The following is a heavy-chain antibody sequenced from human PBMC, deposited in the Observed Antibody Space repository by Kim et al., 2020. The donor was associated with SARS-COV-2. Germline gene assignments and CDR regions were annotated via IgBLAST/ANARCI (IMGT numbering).Heavy chain of an antibody. D-gene: IGHD2-2*01. CDR3: ARDLNGYCSSTSCYLSLYYYYYYGMDV. J-gene: IGHJ6*02. V-gene: IGHV1-2*02. CDR2: INPNSGGT. CDR1: GYTFTGYY. Sequence: ASVKVSCKASGYTFTGYYMHWVRQAPGQGLEWMGWINPNSGGTNYAQKFQGRVTMTRDTSISTAYMELSRLRSDDTAVYYCARDLNGYCSSTSCYLSLYYYYYYGMDVWGRGTTVTVSS.